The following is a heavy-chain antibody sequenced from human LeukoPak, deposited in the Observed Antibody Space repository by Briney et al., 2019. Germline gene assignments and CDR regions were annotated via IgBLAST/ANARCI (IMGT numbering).Heavy chain of an antibody. Sequence: GASVKVSCKASGYTFTSYGISWVRQAPGQGLEWMGWISAYNGNTNYAQKLQGRVTMTTDTSTSTAYMELRSLRSDDTAVYFCARNNWNFGARYYYMDAWGQGTPVTVSS. V-gene: IGHV1-18*01. J-gene: IGHJ6*03. CDR2: ISAYNGNT. CDR3: ARNNWNFGARYYYMDA. CDR1: GYTFTSYG. D-gene: IGHD1-20*01.